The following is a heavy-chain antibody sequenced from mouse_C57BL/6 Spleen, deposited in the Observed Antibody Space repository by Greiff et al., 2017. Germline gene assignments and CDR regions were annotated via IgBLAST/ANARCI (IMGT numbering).Heavy chain of an antibody. CDR2: ISSGGSYT. CDR3: ARSYYSNPYAMDY. CDR1: GFTFSSYG. Sequence: EVKLVESGGDLVKPGGSLTLSCAASGFTFSSYGMSLVRQTPDKRLEWVATISSGGSYTYYPDSVKGRFTISRDNAKNTLYLQMSSLKSEDTAMYYCARSYYSNPYAMDYWGQGTSVTVSS. V-gene: IGHV5-6*01. J-gene: IGHJ4*01. D-gene: IGHD2-5*01.